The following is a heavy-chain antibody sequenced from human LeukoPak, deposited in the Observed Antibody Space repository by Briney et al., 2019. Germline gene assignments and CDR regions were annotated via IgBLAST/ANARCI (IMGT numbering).Heavy chain of an antibody. D-gene: IGHD5-18*01. Sequence: GSLRLSCAASGFTFSSSAMSWVRQAPGKGLEWLSTISGGGGSTYYADSVKGRFTISRDNSKNTLYLQMNSLGAEDTAVYYCAKDQYRYGSVLTLIVDYWGQGTLVIVSS. CDR3: AKDQYRYGSVLTLIVDY. CDR2: ISGGGGST. V-gene: IGHV3-23*01. J-gene: IGHJ4*02. CDR1: GFTFSSSA.